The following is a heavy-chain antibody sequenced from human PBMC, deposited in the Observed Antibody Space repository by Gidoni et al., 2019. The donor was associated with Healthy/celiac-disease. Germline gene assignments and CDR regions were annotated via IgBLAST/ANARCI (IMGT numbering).Heavy chain of an antibody. CDR2: INSDGSST. V-gene: IGHV3-74*01. J-gene: IGHJ6*02. D-gene: IGHD3-3*01. CDR3: ARDQKVTIFGVVIRYYYYGMDV. CDR1: GFTFSSYW. Sequence: EVQLVESGGGLVQPGGSLRLAWAASGFTFSSYWTHWVRQAPGKGLVWVSRINSDGSSTSYADSVKGRFTISRDNAKNTLYLQMNSLRAEDTSVYYCARDQKVTIFGVVIRYYYYGMDVWGQGTMVTVSS.